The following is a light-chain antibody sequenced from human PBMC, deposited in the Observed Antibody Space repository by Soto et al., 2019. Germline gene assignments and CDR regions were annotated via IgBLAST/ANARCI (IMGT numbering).Light chain of an antibody. V-gene: IGKV1-9*01. J-gene: IGKJ3*01. CDR2: AAS. CDR3: QQLFSYPLFT. CDR1: QGISSY. Sequence: DIQLTQSPSFLSAAGGDRVTITCRASQGISSYLAWYQQKPGKAPKLLIYAASTLQSGVPSRFSGSGSGTEFTLTISSLQPEDFASYYCQQLFSYPLFTFGPGTKVDIK.